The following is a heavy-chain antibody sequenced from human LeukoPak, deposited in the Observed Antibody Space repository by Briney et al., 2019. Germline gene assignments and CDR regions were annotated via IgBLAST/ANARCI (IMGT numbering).Heavy chain of an antibody. D-gene: IGHD4-17*01. J-gene: IGHJ5*02. CDR3: ARDYGAPPNWFDP. CDR1: GFTFSAYT. Sequence: GGSLRLSCAASGFTFSAYTMNWVRQAPGKGLEWVSSISSSSSYIYYADSVKGRFTISRDNAKNSLFLQMNSLRAEDTAVYYCARDYGAPPNWFDPWGQGTLVTVSS. V-gene: IGHV3-21*01. CDR2: ISSSSSYI.